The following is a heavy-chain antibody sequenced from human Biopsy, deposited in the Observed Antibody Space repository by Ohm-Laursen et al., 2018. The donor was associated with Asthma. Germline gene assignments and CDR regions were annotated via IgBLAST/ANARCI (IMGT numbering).Heavy chain of an antibody. D-gene: IGHD3-3*01. CDR1: GFTFRSYA. V-gene: IGHV3-30-3*01. CDR2: GGSYYDGGLK. Sequence: SLRLSCSASGFTFRSYAMHWVRQAPGKGLEWVAVGGSYYDGGLKYYADSVNGRFTVSRDDSKNTLYLQMNSLRPDDTAVYYCARDVMEWYLPAFDFWGQGTPVAVSS. CDR3: ARDVMEWYLPAFDF. J-gene: IGHJ4*03.